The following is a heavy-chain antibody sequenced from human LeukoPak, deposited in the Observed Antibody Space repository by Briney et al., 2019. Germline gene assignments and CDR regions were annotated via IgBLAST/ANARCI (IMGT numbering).Heavy chain of an antibody. V-gene: IGHV1-18*01. CDR3: ARVEQWPRGHTPDFDY. J-gene: IGHJ4*02. CDR1: GYTFTSYG. Sequence: ASVKVSCKASGYTFTSYGISWARQAPGQGLEWMGWISAYNGNTNYAQKLQGRVTMTTDTSTSTAYMEPRSPRSDDTAVYYCARVEQWPRGHTPDFDYWGQGTLVTVSS. CDR2: ISAYNGNT. D-gene: IGHD6-19*01.